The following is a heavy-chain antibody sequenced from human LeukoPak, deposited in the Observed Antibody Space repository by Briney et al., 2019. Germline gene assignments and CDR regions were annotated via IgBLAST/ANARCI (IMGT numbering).Heavy chain of an antibody. D-gene: IGHD2-2*01. Sequence: GGSLRLSCAASGFTFSSYAMSWVRQAPGKGLEWVSAISGSGGSTYYADSVKGRFTISRDNSKNTLYLQMNSLRAEDTAVYYCAKIGRKRYCSSTSCLNYFDYWGQGTLVTVSS. CDR3: AKIGRKRYCSSTSCLNYFDY. J-gene: IGHJ4*02. V-gene: IGHV3-23*01. CDR1: GFTFSSYA. CDR2: ISGSGGST.